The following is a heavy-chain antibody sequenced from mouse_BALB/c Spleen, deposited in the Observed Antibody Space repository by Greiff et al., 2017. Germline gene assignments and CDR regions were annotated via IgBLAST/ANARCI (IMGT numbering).Heavy chain of an antibody. CDR1: GFTFSSYA. Sequence: EVKLVESGGGLVKPGGSLKLSCAASGFTFSSYAMSWVRQSPEKRLEWVAEISSGGSYTYYPDTVTGRFTISRDNAKNTLYLEMSSLRSEDTAMYYCARTMITDYYAMDYWGQGTSVTVSS. CDR3: ARTMITDYYAMDY. V-gene: IGHV5-9-4*01. D-gene: IGHD2-4*01. J-gene: IGHJ4*01. CDR2: ISSGGSYT.